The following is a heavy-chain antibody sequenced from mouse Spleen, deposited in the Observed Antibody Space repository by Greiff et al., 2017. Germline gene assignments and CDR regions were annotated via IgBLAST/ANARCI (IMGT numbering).Heavy chain of an antibody. CDR1: GYTFTEYT. J-gene: IGHJ2*01. Sequence: LVESGAELVKPGASVKLSCKASGYTFTEYTIHWVKQRSGQGLEWIGWFYPGSGSIKYNEKFKDKATLTADKSSSTVYMELSRLTSEDSAVYFCARHEEYGDYVNYFDYWGQGTTLTVSS. CDR3: ARHEEYGDYVNYFDY. D-gene: IGHD2-13*01. V-gene: IGHV1-62-2*01. CDR2: FYPGSGSI.